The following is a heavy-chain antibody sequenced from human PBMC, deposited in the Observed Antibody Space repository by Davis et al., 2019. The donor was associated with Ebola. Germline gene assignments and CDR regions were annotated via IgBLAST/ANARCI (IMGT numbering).Heavy chain of an antibody. J-gene: IGHJ6*02. V-gene: IGHV1-2*02. CDR3: ARTLVSPSSDGMDV. D-gene: IGHD4-23*01. Sequence: ASVKVSCKASGYTFTGYYIHWVRQAPGQGLEWMGWINSNSGGVKYAHNFQGRVTMTRDTSISTAYMEMGSLRSDDTAVYYCARTLVSPSSDGMDVWGQGTTVRVSS. CDR1: GYTFTGYY. CDR2: INSNSGGV.